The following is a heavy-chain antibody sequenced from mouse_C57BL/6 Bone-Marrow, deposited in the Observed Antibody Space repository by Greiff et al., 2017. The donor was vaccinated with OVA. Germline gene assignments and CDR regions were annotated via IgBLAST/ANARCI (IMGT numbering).Heavy chain of an antibody. CDR2: IHPNSGST. J-gene: IGHJ1*03. Sequence: VQLQQPGAELVKPGASVKLSCKASGYTFTSYWMHWVKQRPGQGLEWIGMIHPNSGSTNYNEKFKSKATLTVDKSSSTAYMQLTSLTYEDSAVYYCAKSAQAAFWYFDVWGTGTTVTVSS. D-gene: IGHD3-2*02. CDR1: GYTFTSYW. V-gene: IGHV1-64*01. CDR3: AKSAQAAFWYFDV.